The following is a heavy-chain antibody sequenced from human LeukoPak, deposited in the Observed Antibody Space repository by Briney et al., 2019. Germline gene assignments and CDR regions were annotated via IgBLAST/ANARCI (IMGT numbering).Heavy chain of an antibody. J-gene: IGHJ4*02. D-gene: IGHD3-10*01. CDR1: GFTFSSYG. CDR2: ISGSGGST. CDR3: AKDVITMVRGLDY. Sequence: GRSLRLSCAASGFTFSSYGMSWVRQAPGKGLGWVSAISGSGGSTYYADSVKGRFTISRDNSKNTLYLQMNSLRAEDTAVYYCAKDVITMVRGLDYWGQGTLVTVSS. V-gene: IGHV3-23*01.